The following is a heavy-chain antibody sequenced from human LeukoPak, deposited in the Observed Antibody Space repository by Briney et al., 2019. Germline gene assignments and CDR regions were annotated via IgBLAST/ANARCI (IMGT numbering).Heavy chain of an antibody. CDR2: ISGSGGST. D-gene: IGHD1-26*01. CDR3: AKSLCLARIVGATYEFDY. J-gene: IGHJ4*02. CDR1: GFIFDNYA. V-gene: IGHV3-23*01. Sequence: GGSLRLSCVASGFIFDNYALSWVRQAPGKGLEWVSGISGSGGSTYYADSVKGRFTISRDNSKNTLYLQMNSLRAEDTAVYYCAKSLCLARIVGATYEFDYWGQGTLVTVSS.